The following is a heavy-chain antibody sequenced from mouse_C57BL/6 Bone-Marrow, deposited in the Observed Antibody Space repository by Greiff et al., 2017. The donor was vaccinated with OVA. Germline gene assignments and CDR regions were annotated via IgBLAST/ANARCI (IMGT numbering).Heavy chain of an antibody. CDR3: ARSSAWFAY. CDR1: GYTFTSYW. V-gene: IGHV1-50*01. Sequence: HVQLQQPGAELVKPGASVKLSCKASGYTFTSYWMQWVKQRPGQGLEWIGEIDPSDSYTNYNQKFKGKATLTVDTSSSTAYIQLSSLTSEDSAVYYCARSSAWFAYWGQGTLVTVSA. J-gene: IGHJ3*01. CDR2: IDPSDSYT. D-gene: IGHD1-3*01.